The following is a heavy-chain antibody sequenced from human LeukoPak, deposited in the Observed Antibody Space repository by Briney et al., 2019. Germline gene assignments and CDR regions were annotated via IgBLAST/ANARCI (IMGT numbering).Heavy chain of an antibody. D-gene: IGHD6-13*01. CDR3: AKDIGADDYYFDY. J-gene: IGHJ4*02. CDR2: ISSSGSTI. V-gene: IGHV3-11*01. CDR1: GGSFSGYY. Sequence: LSLTCAVYGGSFSGYYWSWIRQPPGKGLEWVSYISSSGSTIHYADSVKGRFTISRDNAKNSLYLQMNSLRAEDTALYYCAKDIGADDYYFDYWGQGTLVTVSS.